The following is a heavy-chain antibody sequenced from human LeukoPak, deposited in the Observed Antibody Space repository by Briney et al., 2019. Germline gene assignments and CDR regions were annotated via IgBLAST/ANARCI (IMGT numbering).Heavy chain of an antibody. CDR3: AKGVCSSTGCGAFDI. V-gene: IGHV3-23*01. CDR2: ISGSGGST. J-gene: IGHJ3*02. D-gene: IGHD2-2*01. CDR1: GFTFSSYA. Sequence: GGSLRLSCAASGFTFSSYAMSWVRQAPGKGLEWVSAISGSGGSTYYADSVRGRFTISRDNSKNTLYLQMNSLRAEDTAVYYCAKGVCSSTGCGAFDIWGQGTMVTVSS.